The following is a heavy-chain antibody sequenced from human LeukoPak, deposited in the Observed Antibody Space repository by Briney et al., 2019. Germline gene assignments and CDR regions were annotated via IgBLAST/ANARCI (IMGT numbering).Heavy chain of an antibody. CDR1: GVNVKNNY. D-gene: IGHD3-16*01. V-gene: IGHV3-53*01. J-gene: IGHJ2*01. Sequence: PGGSLRLSCAAPGVNVKNNYMSWVRQAPGKGPEWVSVTYSDGYTSFADSVAGRFTFSRDTSRNTMFLQMTSLRVDDSAVYYCVWGRQWYFDLWGHGSLVTVSS. CDR3: VWGRQWYFDL. CDR2: TYSDGYT.